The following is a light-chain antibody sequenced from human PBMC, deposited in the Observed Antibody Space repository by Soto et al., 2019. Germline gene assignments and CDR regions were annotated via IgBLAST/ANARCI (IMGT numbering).Light chain of an antibody. Sequence: QSALTQPASVSGSPGQSITISCTGTSSDGDDYKDVSWYQQHPGKAPKLMIYEVKYRPSGVSDRFSGSKSGNTASLTISVLQAEDEADYYCCSYTTCSTVFGTGTKLTVL. V-gene: IGLV2-14*01. J-gene: IGLJ1*01. CDR2: EVK. CDR1: SSDGDDYKD. CDR3: CSYTTCSTV.